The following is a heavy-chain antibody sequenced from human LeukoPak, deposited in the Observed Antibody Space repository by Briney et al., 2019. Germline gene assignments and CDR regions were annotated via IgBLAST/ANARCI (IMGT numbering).Heavy chain of an antibody. Sequence: ASVKVSCKASGYTFTGYYMHWVRQAPGQGLEWMGWINPNSGGTNYAQKFQGRVTMTRDTSISTAYMELSSLRSEDTAVYYCATEIGDGAPFDYWGQGTLVTVSS. CDR3: ATEIGDGAPFDY. CDR2: INPNSGGT. V-gene: IGHV1-2*02. D-gene: IGHD4-17*01. J-gene: IGHJ4*02. CDR1: GYTFTGYY.